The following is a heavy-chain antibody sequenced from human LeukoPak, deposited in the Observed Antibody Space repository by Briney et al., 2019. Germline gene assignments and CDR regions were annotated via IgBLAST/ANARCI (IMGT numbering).Heavy chain of an antibody. CDR1: GFTFSDYY. J-gene: IGHJ4*02. D-gene: IGHD1-20*01. CDR2: ISSSSSTI. V-gene: IGHV3-11*04. Sequence: GGSLRLSCAASGFTFSDYYMSWIRQAPGKGLEWVSYISSSSSTIYYADSVKGRFTISRDNAKNSLYLQMNSLRAEDTAVYYCARDLGPYNWNEGFDYWGQGTLVTVSS. CDR3: ARDLGPYNWNEGFDY.